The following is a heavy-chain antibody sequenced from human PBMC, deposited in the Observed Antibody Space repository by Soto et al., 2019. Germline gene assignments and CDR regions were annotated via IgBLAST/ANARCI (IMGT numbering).Heavy chain of an antibody. V-gene: IGHV1-24*01. D-gene: IGHD3-22*01. Sequence: GASVKASCKFSGYTLNELSMYCVRQAPGKGLEWMGGFDPEDGETIYAQKFQGRVTMTEDTSTDTAYMELSSLRSEDTAVYYCATDRSRYYDSSGPWVDSAFDIWGQGTMVTVSS. CDR3: ATDRSRYYDSSGPWVDSAFDI. J-gene: IGHJ3*02. CDR1: GYTLNELS. CDR2: FDPEDGET.